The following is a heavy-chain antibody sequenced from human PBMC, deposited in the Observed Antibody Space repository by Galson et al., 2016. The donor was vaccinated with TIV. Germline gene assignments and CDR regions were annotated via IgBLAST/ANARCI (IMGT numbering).Heavy chain of an antibody. CDR3: ARNNDYGDSSYYYGMDV. Sequence: SLRLSCAASRIDFSSYGMHWVRQAPGKGLEWVALIWYDGSNEDYSDSVKGRFTISRDNSENTMYLQMNSLRAEDTAVYYCARNNDYGDSSYYYGMDVWGQGTTVTVSS. CDR1: RIDFSSYG. CDR2: IWYDGSNE. J-gene: IGHJ6*02. D-gene: IGHD4-17*01. V-gene: IGHV3-30*19.